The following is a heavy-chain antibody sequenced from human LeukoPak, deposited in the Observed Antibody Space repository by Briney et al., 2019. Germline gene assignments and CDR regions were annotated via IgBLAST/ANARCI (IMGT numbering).Heavy chain of an antibody. CDR3: AKDNEDY. CDR2: ISYDGSNK. V-gene: IGHV3-30*18. D-gene: IGHD2-8*01. J-gene: IGHJ4*02. Sequence: PGGSLRLSCAASGFTFSSYGMHWVRQAPGKRLEWVAIISYDGSNKYYADSVKGRFTISRDNSKNTLYLQMNSLRAEDTAVYYCAKDNEDYWGQGTLVTVSS. CDR1: GFTFSSYG.